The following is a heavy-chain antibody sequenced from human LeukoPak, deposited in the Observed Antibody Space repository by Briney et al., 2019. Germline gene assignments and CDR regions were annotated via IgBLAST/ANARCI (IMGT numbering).Heavy chain of an antibody. V-gene: IGHV3-23*01. J-gene: IGHJ4*02. CDR3: AKDLAWGLDY. Sequence: GGSLGLSCAASGFAFRSYGMSWVRQAPGKGLEWVSAISGNGVGTYYADSVKGRFTISRDNSKNTLYLQMNNLRAEDTAVYYCAKDLAWGLDYWGQGTPVTVSS. CDR2: ISGNGVGT. D-gene: IGHD7-27*01. CDR1: GFAFRSYG.